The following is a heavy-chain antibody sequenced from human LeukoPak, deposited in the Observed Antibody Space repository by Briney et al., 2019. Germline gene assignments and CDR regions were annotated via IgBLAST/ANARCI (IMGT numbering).Heavy chain of an antibody. CDR3: ARNASDSGTSYFDY. CDR2: IYYSGST. V-gene: IGHV4-39*01. J-gene: IGHJ4*02. D-gene: IGHD1-26*01. CDR1: GGSISSSTYY. Sequence: PSETLSLTCTVSGGSISSSTYYWGWIRQPPGKGLEWIGSIYYSGSTSYNPSLKSRVTISVDTSKNQFSLKLDSVTAADTAVYYCARNASDSGTSYFDYWGLGTLVTVSS.